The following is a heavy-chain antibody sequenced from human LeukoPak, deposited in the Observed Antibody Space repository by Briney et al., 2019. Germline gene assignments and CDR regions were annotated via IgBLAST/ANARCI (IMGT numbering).Heavy chain of an antibody. CDR2: ISYDGSNK. D-gene: IGHD6-13*01. J-gene: IGHJ3*02. CDR1: GFAFSSYA. CDR3: ARDRLGYSSSWGAFDI. V-gene: IGHV3-30-3*01. Sequence: PGGSLRLSCAASGFAFSSYAMHWVRQAPGKGLEWVAVISYDGSNKYYADSVKGRFTISRDNSKNTLYLQMSSLRAEDTAVYYCARDRLGYSSSWGAFDIWGQGTMVTVSS.